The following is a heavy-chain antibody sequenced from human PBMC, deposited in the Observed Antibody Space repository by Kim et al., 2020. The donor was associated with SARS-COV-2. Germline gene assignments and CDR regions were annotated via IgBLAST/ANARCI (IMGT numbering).Heavy chain of an antibody. J-gene: IGHJ4*02. CDR3: ATMGGGPPGFDY. V-gene: IGHV3-33*01. Sequence: YYADSVKGRFTISRDNSKNTLYVQMNSLRAEDTAVYYCATMGGGPPGFDYWGQGTLVTVSS. D-gene: IGHD3-10*01.